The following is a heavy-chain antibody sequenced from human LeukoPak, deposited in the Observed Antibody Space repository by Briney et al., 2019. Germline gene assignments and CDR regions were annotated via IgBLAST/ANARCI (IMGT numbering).Heavy chain of an antibody. CDR1: GYTFTSYG. J-gene: IGHJ4*02. Sequence: ASVKVSCKASGYTFTSYGISWVRQAPGQGLEWMGWISAYNGNTNYAQKLQGRVTMTTDTSTSTAYMELRSLRSDDTAVYCCARGVVVVVAATPSYYFDYWGQGTLVTVSS. CDR3: ARGVVVVVAATPSYYFDY. V-gene: IGHV1-18*01. D-gene: IGHD2-15*01. CDR2: ISAYNGNT.